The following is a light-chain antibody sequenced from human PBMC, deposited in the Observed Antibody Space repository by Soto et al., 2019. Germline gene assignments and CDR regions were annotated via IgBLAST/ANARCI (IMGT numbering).Light chain of an antibody. CDR1: GSNIGTHA. CDR3: AAWDDSLRAVV. Sequence: QSALTQSPSESATPGQRVTISCSGSGSNIGTHAVNWYQQVPGTAPTLLIFRNHQRPSGVPDRFSGSKSGTSASLAISGPQSEDEADYYCAAWDDSLRAVVFGGGTKLTVL. J-gene: IGLJ2*01. CDR2: RNH. V-gene: IGLV1-44*01.